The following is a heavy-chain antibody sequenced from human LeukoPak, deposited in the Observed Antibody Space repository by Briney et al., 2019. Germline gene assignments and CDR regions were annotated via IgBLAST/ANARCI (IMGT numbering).Heavy chain of an antibody. D-gene: IGHD7-27*01. CDR1: GGTFSIYA. CDR2: IIPIFGTA. J-gene: IGHJ4*02. Sequence: ASVKVSCKASGGTFSIYAISWVRQAPGQGLEWMGGIIPIFGTANYAQKFQVRVTITTDESTSTAYMELSSLRSEDTAVYYCARALTGDSGLDYWGQGTLVTVSS. V-gene: IGHV1-69*05. CDR3: ARALTGDSGLDY.